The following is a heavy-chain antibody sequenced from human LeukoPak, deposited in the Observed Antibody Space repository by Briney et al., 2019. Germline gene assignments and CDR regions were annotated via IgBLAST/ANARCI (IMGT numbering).Heavy chain of an antibody. Sequence: PGGSLRLSCAASGFAFCDNWMHWVRQAPGKGLEWVSGISGSGGSTYYADSVKGRFTISRDNSKNTLYLQMNSLRAEDAAIYYCAKDRIWSGYSKYYFDCWGQGTLVTVSS. CDR3: AKDRIWSGYSKYYFDC. J-gene: IGHJ4*02. CDR1: GFAFCDNW. D-gene: IGHD3-3*01. V-gene: IGHV3-23*01. CDR2: ISGSGGST.